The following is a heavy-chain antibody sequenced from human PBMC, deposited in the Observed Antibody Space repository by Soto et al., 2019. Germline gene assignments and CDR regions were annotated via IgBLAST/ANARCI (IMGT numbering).Heavy chain of an antibody. D-gene: IGHD3-22*01. Sequence: SVKVSCKASGGTFSSYRINWVRQAPGQGLEWVGGIVPIYRTADYAQKFQGRVTITADESARTSYMELSSLRSEDTAVYYCARSQDYYDSSGYYASYGMDVWGQGTTVTVSS. CDR1: GGTFSSYR. J-gene: IGHJ6*02. CDR3: ARSQDYYDSSGYYASYGMDV. V-gene: IGHV1-69*13. CDR2: IVPIYRTA.